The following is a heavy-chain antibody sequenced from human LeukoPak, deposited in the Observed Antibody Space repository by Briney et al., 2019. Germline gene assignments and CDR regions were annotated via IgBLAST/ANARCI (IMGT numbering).Heavy chain of an antibody. CDR3: ARGRAVFGPHWFDP. CDR1: GYSISSGYY. D-gene: IGHD3-3*01. CDR2: IYHSGST. J-gene: IGHJ5*02. V-gene: IGHV4-38-2*01. Sequence: PSETLSLTCAVSGYSISSGYYWGWIRPPPGKGLEWIGSIYHSGSTYYNPSLKRRVTISVDTSKNQFSLKLTSVTAADTAVYFCARGRAVFGPHWFDPWGQGTLVTVSS.